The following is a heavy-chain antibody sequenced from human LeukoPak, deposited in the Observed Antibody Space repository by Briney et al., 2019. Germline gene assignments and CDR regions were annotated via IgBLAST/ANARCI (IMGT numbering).Heavy chain of an antibody. CDR3: AIINHPDGRVY. V-gene: IGHV5-51*01. CDR1: GYPFTTSW. Sequence: GQSLYISCQGFGYPFTTSWIGWVRQLPGKGLEWTAIIYAGNSDAKYSPSFQGQVSISTDRSISTAYLHWSSLKASDTAIYYCAIINHPDGRVYWGQGTLFTVSS. CDR2: IYAGNSDA. J-gene: IGHJ4*02. D-gene: IGHD5-24*01.